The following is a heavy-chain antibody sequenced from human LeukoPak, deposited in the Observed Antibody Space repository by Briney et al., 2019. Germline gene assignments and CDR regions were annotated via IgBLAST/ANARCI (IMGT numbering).Heavy chain of an antibody. D-gene: IGHD6-13*01. Sequence: SGGSLRLSCAASGFTFNNYAMNWVRQAPGKGLEWVSAISGSGGSTYYADSVKGRFTISRDNSKNTLNLQMNSLRAEDTAVYYCAKGGWYSSSWYYFDYWGQGTLVTVSS. V-gene: IGHV3-23*01. CDR1: GFTFNNYA. J-gene: IGHJ4*02. CDR3: AKGGWYSSSWYYFDY. CDR2: ISGSGGST.